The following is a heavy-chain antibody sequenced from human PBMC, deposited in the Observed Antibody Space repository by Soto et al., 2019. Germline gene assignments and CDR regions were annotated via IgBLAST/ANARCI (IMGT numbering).Heavy chain of an antibody. D-gene: IGHD2-15*01. J-gene: IGHJ4*02. CDR2: ISSSSYT. Sequence: PGGSLRLSCAASGLTFSDYYMSWIRQAPGKGLEWVSYISSSSYTNYADSVKGRFTISRDNAKNSLYLQMNSLRAEDTAVYYCARNPGYCSGGSCYSDYWGQGTLVTVLL. V-gene: IGHV3-11*06. CDR1: GLTFSDYY. CDR3: ARNPGYCSGGSCYSDY.